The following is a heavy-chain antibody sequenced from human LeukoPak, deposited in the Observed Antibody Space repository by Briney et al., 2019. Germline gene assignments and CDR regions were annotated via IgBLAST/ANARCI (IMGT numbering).Heavy chain of an antibody. CDR1: GFTFSYYW. CDR2: IKEDGSEK. D-gene: IGHD2-21*02. J-gene: IGHJ3*02. CDR3: ARGVTNAFDI. Sequence: GGSLRLSCAASGFTFSYYWMSWVRQAPGKGLEWVANIKEDGSEKYYVDSVKGRFTTSRDNAKNSLYLQMNSLRAEDTAVYYCARGVTNAFDIWGQGTMVTVSS. V-gene: IGHV3-7*04.